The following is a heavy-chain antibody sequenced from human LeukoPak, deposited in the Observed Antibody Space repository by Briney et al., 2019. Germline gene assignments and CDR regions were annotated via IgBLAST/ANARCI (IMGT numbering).Heavy chain of an antibody. CDR1: GGSISSYY. Sequence: PSETLSLTCTVSGGSISSYYWSWIRQPPGKGLEWIGYIYYSGSTNYNPSLKSRVTMSVDTSKDQFSLKLSSVTAADTAVYYCARARTYGSGSYSANWFGPWGQGTLVTVSS. CDR2: IYYSGST. V-gene: IGHV4-59*01. D-gene: IGHD3-10*01. J-gene: IGHJ5*02. CDR3: ARARTYGSGSYSANWFGP.